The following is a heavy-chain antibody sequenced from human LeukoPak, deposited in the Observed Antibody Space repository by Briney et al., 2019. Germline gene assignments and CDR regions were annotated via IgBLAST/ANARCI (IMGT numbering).Heavy chain of an antibody. D-gene: IGHD3-22*01. J-gene: IGHJ4*02. V-gene: IGHV4-31*03. Sequence: PSHTLSLTCTVSGGSISSGGYYWSWIRQHPGKGLEWIGYIYYSGSTYYNPSLKSRVTISVDTSKNQFSLKLSSVTAADPGQEYCAKVRGGYYPPFHYWGPETLVTVSS. CDR3: AKVRGGYYPPFHY. CDR2: IYYSGST. CDR1: GGSISSGGYY.